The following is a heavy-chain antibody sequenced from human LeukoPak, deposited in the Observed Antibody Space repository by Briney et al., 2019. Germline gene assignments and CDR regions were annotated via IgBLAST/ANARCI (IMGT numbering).Heavy chain of an antibody. V-gene: IGHV4-31*03. J-gene: IGHJ4*02. Sequence: SQTLSLTCTVSADSLSSGGHYWAWIRQFPGKGLESIGFIHHSGRSRHNPSLKDRVAISVDTSRKQFALKLSSVTAADTAMYYCARGGNRFGGFYFDHWGQGIQVIVSS. D-gene: IGHD3-10*01. CDR1: ADSLSSGGHY. CDR2: IHHSGRS. CDR3: ARGGNRFGGFYFDH.